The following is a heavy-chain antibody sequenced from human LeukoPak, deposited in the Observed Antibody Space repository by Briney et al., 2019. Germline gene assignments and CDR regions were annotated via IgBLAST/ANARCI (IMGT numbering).Heavy chain of an antibody. Sequence: SETLSLTCAVYGGSFSGYYWSWIRQPPGKGLEWIGEINHSGSTNYNPSLKSRVTISVDKSKNQFSLKLSSVTAADTAVYYCAIAYYDPRYGMDVWGQGTTVTVSS. CDR2: INHSGST. J-gene: IGHJ6*02. D-gene: IGHD3-3*01. CDR1: GGSFSGYY. V-gene: IGHV4-34*01. CDR3: AIAYYDPRYGMDV.